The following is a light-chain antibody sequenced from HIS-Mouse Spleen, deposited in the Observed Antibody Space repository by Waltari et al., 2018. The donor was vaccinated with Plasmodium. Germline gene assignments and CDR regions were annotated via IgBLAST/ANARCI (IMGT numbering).Light chain of an antibody. CDR1: ISSIGSNT. CDR3: AAWDDSLNGVV. J-gene: IGLJ2*01. CDR2: SNN. Sequence: QSVLTQPPSASGTPGQRVTISCSGSISSIGSNTVNWYQQLPGTAPKLLIYSNNLRPSGVPYRFSGSKSGTSASLAISGLQSEDEADYYCAAWDDSLNGVVFAGGTKLTVL. V-gene: IGLV1-44*01.